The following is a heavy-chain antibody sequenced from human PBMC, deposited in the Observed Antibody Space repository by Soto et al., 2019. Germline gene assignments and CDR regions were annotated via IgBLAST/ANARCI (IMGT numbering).Heavy chain of an antibody. V-gene: IGHV4-4*02. CDR1: GGSISSSNW. D-gene: IGHD4-17*01. CDR3: ARCPVEDYGHSRLGSYYYYSGMDV. CDR2: IYHSGST. Sequence: SETLSLTCAVSGGSISSSNWWSWVRQPPGKGLEWIGEIYHSGSTNYNPSLKSRVTISVDKSKNQFSLKLSSVTAADTAVYYCARCPVEDYGHSRLGSYYYYSGMDVWGQGTTVTVS. J-gene: IGHJ6*02.